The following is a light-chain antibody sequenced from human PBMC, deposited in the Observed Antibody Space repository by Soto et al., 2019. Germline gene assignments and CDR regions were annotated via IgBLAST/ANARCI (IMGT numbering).Light chain of an antibody. V-gene: IGKV3-20*01. CDR1: QSVSSSY. Sequence: EIVLTHSPGTLSLSPCERATLSFSASQSVSSSYLAWYQQKPGQPPRLVIYGASSRATGIPDRFSGSGSGTDFTLTISRLEPEDFALYYCQQYASAPITFGQGTRLEIK. CDR2: GAS. J-gene: IGKJ5*01. CDR3: QQYASAPIT.